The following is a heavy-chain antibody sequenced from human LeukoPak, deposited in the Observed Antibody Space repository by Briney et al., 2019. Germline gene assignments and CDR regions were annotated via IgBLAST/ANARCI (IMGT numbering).Heavy chain of an antibody. J-gene: IGHJ4*02. D-gene: IGHD3-22*01. CDR1: GGTFSSYT. CDR2: IIPILGIA. CDR3: ARPGVNYYYDSSGLLY. V-gene: IGHV1-69*02. Sequence: SVKVSCKASGGTFSSYTISWVRQAPGQGLEWMGRIIPILGIANYAQKFQGRVTITADKSTSTAYMELSSLRSEDTAVYYCARPGVNYYYDSSGLLYWGQGTLVTVSS.